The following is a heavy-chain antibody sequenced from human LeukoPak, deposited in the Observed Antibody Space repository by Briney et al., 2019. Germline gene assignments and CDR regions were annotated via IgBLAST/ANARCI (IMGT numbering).Heavy chain of an antibody. CDR2: IKQDETEK. J-gene: IGHJ4*02. V-gene: IGHV3-7*03. CDR3: AQRQDSSGCYSLYS. CDR1: GFTFSNFW. D-gene: IGHD6-19*01. Sequence: GGSLRLSCTASGFTFSNFWMGWVRQAPGKGLEWVANIKQDETEKFYLGSVKGRFTISRDNSKNTLYLQMNSLRAEDTAVYYCAQRQDSSGCYSLYSWGQGTLVTVSS.